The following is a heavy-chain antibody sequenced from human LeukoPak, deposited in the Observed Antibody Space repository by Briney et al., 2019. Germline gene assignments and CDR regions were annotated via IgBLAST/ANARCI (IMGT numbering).Heavy chain of an antibody. CDR2: INSDGSST. J-gene: IGHJ4*02. CDR1: GFTFSSYW. Sequence: PGGSLRLSCAASGFTFSSYWMHWVRQAPGKWLVWVSRINSDGSSTSYADSVKGRFTISRDNAKNTLYLQMNSLRAEDTAVYYCARDPLSGSSGHYWGQGTLVTVSS. CDR3: ARDPLSGSSGHY. D-gene: IGHD6-6*01. V-gene: IGHV3-74*01.